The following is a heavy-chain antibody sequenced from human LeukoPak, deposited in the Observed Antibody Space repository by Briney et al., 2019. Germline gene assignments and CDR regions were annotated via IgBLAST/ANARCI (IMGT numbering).Heavy chain of an antibody. J-gene: IGHJ4*02. CDR3: AKGDSSGWFHYFQY. CDR2: ISGSGGNT. CDR1: AFTFSSHA. Sequence: GGSLRLSCAASAFTFSSHAMSWVRQAPGEGREWVSGISGSGGNTYYADSVKGRFTISRDNSKNTLYLHMNSLRAEDTAVYYCAKGDSSGWFHYFQYWGQGTLVTVSS. D-gene: IGHD6-19*01. V-gene: IGHV3-23*01.